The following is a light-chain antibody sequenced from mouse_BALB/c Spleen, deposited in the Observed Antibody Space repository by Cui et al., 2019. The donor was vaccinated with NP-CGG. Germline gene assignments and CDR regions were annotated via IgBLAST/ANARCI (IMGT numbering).Light chain of an antibody. V-gene: IGLV1*01. CDR2: GTN. Sequence: QAVVTQESALTTSPGETVTLTCRSSTVTVITSNYANWVQEKPDHLFTGLIGGTNNRAPGVPARFSGSLIGDKAALTITGAQTEDEAIYFCALWYSNHWVFGGGTKLTVL. CDR1: TVTVITSNY. CDR3: ALWYSNHWV. J-gene: IGLJ1*01.